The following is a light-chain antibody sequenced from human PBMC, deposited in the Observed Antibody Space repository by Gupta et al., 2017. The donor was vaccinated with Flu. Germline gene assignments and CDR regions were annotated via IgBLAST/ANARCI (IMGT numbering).Light chain of an antibody. J-gene: IGKJ4*01. V-gene: IGKV1-5*03. CDR1: QSLSSW. CDR2: KAS. Sequence: VGDRVTITCRASQSLSSWLAWYQQKPGKAPNLLIYKASNLESGVPSRFSGSGSGTEFTLTISSLQPDDFATYYCQQYDSYSLTFGGGTKV. CDR3: QQYDSYSLT.